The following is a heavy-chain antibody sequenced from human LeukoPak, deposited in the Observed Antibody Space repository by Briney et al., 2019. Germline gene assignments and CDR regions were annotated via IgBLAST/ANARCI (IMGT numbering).Heavy chain of an antibody. J-gene: IGHJ3*02. V-gene: IGHV4-59*08. CDR2: IHYSGST. CDR3: ARHSGNMGGAFDI. D-gene: IGHD1-26*01. CDR1: GGSISSYY. Sequence: SETLSLTCTVSGGSISSYYWSWIRQPPGKGLEWIGHIHYSGSTNYNPSLKSRVTISVDTSKNQFSLQLSSVTAADTAVYSCARHSGNMGGAFDIWGQGTMVTVSS.